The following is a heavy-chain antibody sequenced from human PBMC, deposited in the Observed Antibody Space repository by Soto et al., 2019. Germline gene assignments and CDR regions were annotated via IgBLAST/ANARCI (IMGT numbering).Heavy chain of an antibody. Sequence: QVQLQESGPGLAKPSQTLSLTCTVSGASLSSGGYYWTWIRQVPGKALEWIGYIFHTGTTFYNPSLKSRVVMSIVKSDNQFSLNLRSVTAADTAVYYCARGLGYDSNGRFLAAFDVWGQGTMVTVSS. CDR1: GASLSSGGYY. CDR3: ARGLGYDSNGRFLAAFDV. J-gene: IGHJ3*01. V-gene: IGHV4-31*03. D-gene: IGHD3-22*01. CDR2: IFHTGTT.